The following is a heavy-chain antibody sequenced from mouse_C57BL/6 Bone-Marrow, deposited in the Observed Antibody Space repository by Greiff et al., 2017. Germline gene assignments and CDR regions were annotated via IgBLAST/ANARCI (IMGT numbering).Heavy chain of an antibody. D-gene: IGHD1-1*01. J-gene: IGHJ1*03. Sequence: EVNVVESGGDLVKPGGSLKLSCAASGFTFSSYGMSWVRQTPDKRLEWVATISSGGSYTYYPDSVKGRFTISRDNAKNTLYLQMSSLKSEDTAMXYCARRITTVVARSYWYFDVWGTGTTVTVSS. CDR1: GFTFSSYG. V-gene: IGHV5-6*02. CDR3: ARRITTVVARSYWYFDV. CDR2: ISSGGSYT.